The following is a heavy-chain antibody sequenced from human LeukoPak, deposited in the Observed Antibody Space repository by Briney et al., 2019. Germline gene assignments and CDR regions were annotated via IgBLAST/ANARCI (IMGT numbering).Heavy chain of an antibody. CDR1: GFTFSNYW. CDR2: INQDGSEK. CDR3: VAWGSLVV. V-gene: IGHV3-7*01. J-gene: IGHJ4*02. Sequence: GGSLRLSCAASGFTFSNYWMTWVRQAPGKGLEWVANINQDGSEKYYVDSVKGRFTISRDNAKNSLFLQMNSLRVEDTAVFYCVAWGSLVVWGQGTLVTVSS. D-gene: IGHD3-16*01.